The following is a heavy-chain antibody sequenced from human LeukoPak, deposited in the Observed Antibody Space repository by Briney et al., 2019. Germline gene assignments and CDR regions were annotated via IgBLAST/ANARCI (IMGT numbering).Heavy chain of an antibody. J-gene: IGHJ4*02. CDR3: VRVAYTSDWRFDY. Sequence: GGSLRLSCAASGFTFSDHYMDWVRQAPGKGLEWVGRSRNRAKSYTTDYAASVRGRFTISRDDSQNSLYLQMRSLKTEDTAVYHCVRVAYTSDWRFDYWGQGTLVTVSS. CDR2: SRNRAKSYTT. D-gene: IGHD6-19*01. V-gene: IGHV3-72*01. CDR1: GFTFSDHY.